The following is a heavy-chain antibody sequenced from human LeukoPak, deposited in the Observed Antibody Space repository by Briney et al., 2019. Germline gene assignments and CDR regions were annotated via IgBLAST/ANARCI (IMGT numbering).Heavy chain of an antibody. CDR1: GYTFTGYY. CDR3: ARDVGAYCSSTSCLNWFDP. V-gene: IGHV1-2*02. CDR2: INPNSGGT. D-gene: IGHD2-2*01. Sequence: ASVKVSCTASGYTFTGYYMHWVRQAPGQGLEWMGWINPNSGGTNYAQKFQGRVTMTRDTSISTAYMELSRLRSDDTAVYYCARDVGAYCSSTSCLNWFDPWGQGTLVTVSS. J-gene: IGHJ5*02.